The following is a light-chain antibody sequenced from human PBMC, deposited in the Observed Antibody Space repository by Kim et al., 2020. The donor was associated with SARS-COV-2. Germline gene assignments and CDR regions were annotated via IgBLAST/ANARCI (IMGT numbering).Light chain of an antibody. CDR1: QSVSSSY. Sequence: EIVLTQSPGTLSLSPGERATLSCRASQSVSSSYLAWYQQKPGQAPRLLIYGASSRATGIPDRFSGSGSGTDFTLTISRLEPEDFAGYYCQQYGSSPLTSGGATKVDIK. J-gene: IGKJ4*01. CDR3: QQYGSSPLT. CDR2: GAS. V-gene: IGKV3-20*01.